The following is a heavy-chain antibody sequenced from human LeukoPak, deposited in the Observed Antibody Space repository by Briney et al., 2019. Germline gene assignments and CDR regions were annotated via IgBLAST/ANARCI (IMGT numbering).Heavy chain of an antibody. CDR2: ISGSGGST. D-gene: IGHD6-13*01. Sequence: GGSLRLSCAATGFTFSSYAMSWVRQAPGKGLEWVSAISGSGGSTYYADSVKGRFTISRDNSKNTLYLQMNSLRAEDTAVYYCAKVEQQLVMEYYFDYWGQGTLVTVSS. CDR1: GFTFSSYA. J-gene: IGHJ4*02. V-gene: IGHV3-23*01. CDR3: AKVEQQLVMEYYFDY.